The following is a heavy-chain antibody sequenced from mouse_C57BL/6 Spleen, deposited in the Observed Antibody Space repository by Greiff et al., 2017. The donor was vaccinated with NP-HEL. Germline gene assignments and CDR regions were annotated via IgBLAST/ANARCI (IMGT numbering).Heavy chain of an antibody. D-gene: IGHD2-1*01. V-gene: IGHV1-72*01. Sequence: QVQLQQPGAELVKPGASVKLSCKASGYTFTSYWMHWVKQRPGRGLEWIGRIDPNSGGTKYNEKFKSKATLTVDKPSSTAYMQLSSLTSADSAVYYWARYSGASYYGNYVDYWGQGTTLTVSS. CDR3: ARYSGASYYGNYVDY. CDR2: IDPNSGGT. J-gene: IGHJ2*01. CDR1: GYTFTSYW.